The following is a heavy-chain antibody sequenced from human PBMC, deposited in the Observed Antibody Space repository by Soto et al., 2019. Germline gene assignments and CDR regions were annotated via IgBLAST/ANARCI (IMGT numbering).Heavy chain of an antibody. V-gene: IGHV1-69*13. D-gene: IGHD6-19*01. CDR2: IIPIFGTA. Sequence: GASVKVSCKASGGTFSSYAISWVRQAPGQGLEWMGGIIPIFGTANYAQKFQGRVTITADESTSTAYMELSSLRSEDTAVYYCAREQQWLDGGYFDYWGQGTLVTVSS. J-gene: IGHJ4*02. CDR1: GGTFSSYA. CDR3: AREQQWLDGGYFDY.